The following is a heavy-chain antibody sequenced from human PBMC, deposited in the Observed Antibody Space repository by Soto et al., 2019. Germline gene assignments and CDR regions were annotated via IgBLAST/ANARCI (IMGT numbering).Heavy chain of an antibody. CDR3: AREKRVVAATVEDY. J-gene: IGHJ4*02. D-gene: IGHD2-15*01. CDR2: IKQDGSEK. CDR1: GFTFSSYG. Sequence: GGSLRLSCAASGFTFSSYGMSWVRQAPGKGLEWVANIKQDGSEKYYVDSAKGRFTISRDNAKNSLYLQMNSLRAEDTAVYYCAREKRVVAATVEDYWGQGTLVTVSS. V-gene: IGHV3-7*01.